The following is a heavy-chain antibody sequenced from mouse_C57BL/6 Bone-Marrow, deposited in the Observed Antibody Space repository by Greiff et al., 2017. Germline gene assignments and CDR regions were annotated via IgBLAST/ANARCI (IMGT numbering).Heavy chain of an antibody. V-gene: IGHV1-42*01. D-gene: IGHD1-1*01. CDR1: GYSFTGYY. Sequence: VQLQQSGPELVKPGASVKISCKASGYSFTGYYMNWVKQSPEKSLEWIGEINPSTGGTTYNQKFKAKATLTVDKSSSTAYMQLKSLTSEDSAVYYWARGGGSSHGYFDVWGTGTTVTVSS. CDR2: INPSTGGT. CDR3: ARGGGSSHGYFDV. J-gene: IGHJ1*03.